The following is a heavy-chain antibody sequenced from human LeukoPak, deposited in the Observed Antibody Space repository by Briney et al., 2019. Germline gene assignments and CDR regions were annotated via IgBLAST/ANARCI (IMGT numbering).Heavy chain of an antibody. Sequence: GSVKVSCKASGYTFTSYDINWVRQATGQGLEWMGWMKPKRGSTGYAKKFQGRVTMPRNSSISIAYMEVSSLRSEDTAVYYCARGTRGDILTGYSLGYWGQGTLVTVSS. J-gene: IGHJ4*02. CDR2: MKPKRGST. D-gene: IGHD3-9*01. CDR1: GYTFTSYD. V-gene: IGHV1-8*01. CDR3: ARGTRGDILTGYSLGY.